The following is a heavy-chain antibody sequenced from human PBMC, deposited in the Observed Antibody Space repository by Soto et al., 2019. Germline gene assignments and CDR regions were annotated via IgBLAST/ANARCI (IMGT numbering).Heavy chain of an antibody. CDR2: ISSSGSTI. CDR3: ARDKWGGESSSMGVDY. Sequence: KTGGSLRLSCAASGFTFSDYYMSWIRQAPGKGLEWVSYISSSGSTIYYADSVKGRFTISRDNAKNSLYLQMNSLRAEDTAVYYCARDKWGGESSSMGVDYWGQGTLVTVSS. V-gene: IGHV3-11*01. J-gene: IGHJ4*02. D-gene: IGHD6-13*01. CDR1: GFTFSDYY.